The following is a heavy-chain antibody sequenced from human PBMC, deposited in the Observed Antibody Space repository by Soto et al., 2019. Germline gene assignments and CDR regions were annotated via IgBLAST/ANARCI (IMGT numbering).Heavy chain of an antibody. V-gene: IGHV3-7*01. CDR2: IKQDGSEK. CDR1: GFTFSSYW. D-gene: IGHD3-10*01. J-gene: IGHJ6*03. Sequence: GGSLRLSCAASGFTFSSYWMSWVRQAPGKGLEWVANIKQDGSEKYYVDSVKGRFTISRDNAKNSLYLQMNSLRAEDTAVYYSARESFGMVRGVIIDYYYYMDVWGKGTTVTVSS. CDR3: ARESFGMVRGVIIDYYYYMDV.